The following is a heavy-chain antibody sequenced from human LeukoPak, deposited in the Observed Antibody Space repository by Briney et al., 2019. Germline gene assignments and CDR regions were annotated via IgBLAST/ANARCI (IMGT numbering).Heavy chain of an antibody. D-gene: IGHD6-19*01. CDR2: IYYSGST. Sequence: SETLSLTCTVSGGSISSSSYYWSWIRQPPGKGLEWIGYIYYSGSTNCNPSLKSRVTISVDTSKNQFSLKLSSVTAADTAVYYCARSSGWYFDYWGQGTLVTVSS. J-gene: IGHJ4*02. CDR1: GGSISSSSYY. V-gene: IGHV4-61*01. CDR3: ARSSGWYFDY.